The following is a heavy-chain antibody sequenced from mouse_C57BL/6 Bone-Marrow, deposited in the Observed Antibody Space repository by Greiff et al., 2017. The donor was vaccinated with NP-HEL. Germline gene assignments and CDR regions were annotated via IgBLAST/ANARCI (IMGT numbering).Heavy chain of an antibody. CDR3: ARWLLEYFDV. CDR2: ISDGGSYT. V-gene: IGHV5-4*01. J-gene: IGHJ1*03. D-gene: IGHD2-3*01. CDR1: GFTFSSYA. Sequence: EVQLVESGGGLVKPGGSLKLSCAASGFTFSSYAMSWVRQTPEKRLEWVATISDGGSYTYYPDNVKGRFTISRDNAKNNLYLQMSHLKSEDTAMYYCARWLLEYFDVWGTGTTVTVS.